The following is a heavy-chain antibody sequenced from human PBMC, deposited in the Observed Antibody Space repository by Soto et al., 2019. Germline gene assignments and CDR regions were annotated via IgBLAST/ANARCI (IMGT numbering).Heavy chain of an antibody. CDR1: GGSISSSNW. D-gene: IGHD6-19*01. V-gene: IGHV4-4*02. CDR3: ARSSAEYSSGWYYFDY. Sequence: SETLSLTCAVSGGSISSSNWWSWVRQPPGKGLEWIGEIYHSGSTNYNPSLKSRVTISGDKSKNQFSLKLSSVTAADTAVYYCARSSAEYSSGWYYFDYWGQGTLVTVSS. CDR2: IYHSGST. J-gene: IGHJ4*02.